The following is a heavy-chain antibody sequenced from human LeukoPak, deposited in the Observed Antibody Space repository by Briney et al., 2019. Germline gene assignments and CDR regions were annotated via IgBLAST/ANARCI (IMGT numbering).Heavy chain of an antibody. J-gene: IGHJ4*02. CDR1: GFTFSSYW. D-gene: IGHD5-24*01. V-gene: IGHV3-74*01. CDR3: ARADGSILLDY. CDR2: INSDGCST. Sequence: GGSLRLSCAASGFTFSSYWMHWVRQAPGKGLVWVSRINSDGCSTSYADSVKGRFAISRDNAKNTLYLQMNSLRAEDTAVYYCARADGSILLDYWGQGTLVTVSS.